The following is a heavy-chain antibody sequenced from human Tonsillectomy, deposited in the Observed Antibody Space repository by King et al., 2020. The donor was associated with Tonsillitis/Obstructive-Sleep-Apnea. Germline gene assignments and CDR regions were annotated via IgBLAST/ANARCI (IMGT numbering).Heavy chain of an antibody. Sequence: QLVQSGGGVVQPGRSLRLSCAASGFTFSSYGMHRVRQAPGKGLEWVAVIWYDGSNKYYADSVKGRFTISRDNSRNTLYLQMNSLRAEDTAVYYCARGDCSSTSCYHADYWGQGTLVTVSS. CDR3: ARGDCSSTSCYHADY. V-gene: IGHV3-33*01. CDR2: IWYDGSNK. D-gene: IGHD2-2*01. CDR1: GFTFSSYG. J-gene: IGHJ4*02.